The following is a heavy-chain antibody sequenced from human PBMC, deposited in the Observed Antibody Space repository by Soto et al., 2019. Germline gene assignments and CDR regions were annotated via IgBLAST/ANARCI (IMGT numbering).Heavy chain of an antibody. CDR1: DYPFTRYA. J-gene: IGHJ6*02. Sequence: ASVKVSCKASDYPFTRYAMHCVRQDPGQRLEWMGWINAGNGNTKYSQKFQGRVTITRDTSASTAYMELSSLRSEDTAVYYCARDPSYYGMDVWGQGTTVTVSS. CDR2: INAGNGNT. CDR3: ARDPSYYGMDV. V-gene: IGHV1-3*01.